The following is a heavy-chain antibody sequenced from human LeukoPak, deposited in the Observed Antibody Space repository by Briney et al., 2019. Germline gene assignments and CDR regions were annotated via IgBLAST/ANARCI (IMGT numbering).Heavy chain of an antibody. D-gene: IGHD3-10*01. V-gene: IGHV1-18*01. CDR3: ARMSYGSGTNWFDP. Sequence: ASVKVSCKASGYTLTSYGISWVRQPPGQGLEWMGWISAYNGVTNYAQKLQGRVTMTTDTYTSTAYMELRSLRSDDTAVYYCARMSYGSGTNWFDPWGQGTLVTVSS. CDR2: ISAYNGVT. CDR1: GYTLTSYG. J-gene: IGHJ5*02.